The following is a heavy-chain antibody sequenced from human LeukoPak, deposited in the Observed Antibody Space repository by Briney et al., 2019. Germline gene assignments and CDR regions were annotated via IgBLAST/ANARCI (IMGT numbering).Heavy chain of an antibody. CDR1: GGTFSSYA. Sequence: SVKVSCKASGGTFSSYAISWVRQAPGQGLEWMGGIIPIFGTANYAQKFQGRVTITADKSTSTAYMELSSLRSEDTAVYYCARDGVIAAAGFDYWGQGTLVTVSS. V-gene: IGHV1-69*06. D-gene: IGHD6-13*01. CDR3: ARDGVIAAAGFDY. CDR2: IIPIFGTA. J-gene: IGHJ4*02.